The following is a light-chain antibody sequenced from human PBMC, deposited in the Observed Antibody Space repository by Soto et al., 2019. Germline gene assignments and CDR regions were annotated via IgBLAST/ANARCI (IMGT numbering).Light chain of an antibody. V-gene: IGKV1-5*03. Sequence: SQMTQSPSPLSVPVGDIATITCRASQTISSWLAWYQQKPGKAPKLLIYKASTLKSGVPSRFSGSGSGTEFTLTISSLQPDDFATYYCQHYNSYSEAVGQGTKVAIK. CDR3: QHYNSYSEA. J-gene: IGKJ1*01. CDR1: QTISSW. CDR2: KAS.